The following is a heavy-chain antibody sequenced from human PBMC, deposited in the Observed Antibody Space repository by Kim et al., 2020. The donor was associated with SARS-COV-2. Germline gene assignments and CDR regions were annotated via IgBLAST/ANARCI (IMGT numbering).Heavy chain of an antibody. CDR3: AKGGNHKWFDP. V-gene: IGHV3-23*01. J-gene: IGHJ5*02. Sequence: YADSVKGRFTVSRDNSKSALYLQMNSLRADDTAVYYCAKGGNHKWFDPWGQGTLVTVSS.